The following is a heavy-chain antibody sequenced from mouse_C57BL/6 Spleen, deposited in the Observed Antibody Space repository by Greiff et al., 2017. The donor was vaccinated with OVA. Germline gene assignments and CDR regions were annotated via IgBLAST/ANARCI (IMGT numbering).Heavy chain of an antibody. J-gene: IGHJ1*03. CDR3: ARRDSNLWYFDV. V-gene: IGHV5-6*01. Sequence: EVHLVESGGDLVKPGGSLKLSCAASGFTFSSYGMSWVRQTPEKRLEWGATISSGGSYTYYPDSMKGRFSISRDNAKNTLFLQMSSLKSEDTAIYYCARRDSNLWYFDVWGTGTTVTVSS. CDR1: GFTFSSYG. D-gene: IGHD2-5*01. CDR2: ISSGGSYT.